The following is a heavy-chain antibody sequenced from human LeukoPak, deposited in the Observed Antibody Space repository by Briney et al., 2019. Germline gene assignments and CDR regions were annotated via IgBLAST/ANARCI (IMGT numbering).Heavy chain of an antibody. CDR3: AKWGDYDILTGYYDSDY. V-gene: IGHV3-23*01. CDR1: GFIFSNYA. Sequence: GGSLRLSCAASGFIFSNYAMSWVRQAPGKGLEWVSAIGGRDSGTYYADSVRGRFTVSRDDPKNTLYLQMNTLRAEYTAVYYCAKWGDYDILTGYYDSDYWGQGTLVTVSS. D-gene: IGHD3-9*01. J-gene: IGHJ4*02. CDR2: IGGRDSGT.